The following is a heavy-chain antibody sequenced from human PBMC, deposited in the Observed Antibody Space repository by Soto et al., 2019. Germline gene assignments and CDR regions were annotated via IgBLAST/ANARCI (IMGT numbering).Heavy chain of an antibody. J-gene: IGHJ4*02. V-gene: IGHV3-30*18. Sequence: PGGSLRLSCVASGFTFSNYAMHWVRQAPGKGLGWVAVISSDGSEKYYLDSVRDRFTTSRDNSKNTLYLQMNNLRPEDTAMYYCANSWTTLTTGFDFWGQRALVTVSS. CDR2: ISSDGSEK. CDR3: ANSWTTLTTGFDF. D-gene: IGHD4-17*01. CDR1: GFTFSNYA.